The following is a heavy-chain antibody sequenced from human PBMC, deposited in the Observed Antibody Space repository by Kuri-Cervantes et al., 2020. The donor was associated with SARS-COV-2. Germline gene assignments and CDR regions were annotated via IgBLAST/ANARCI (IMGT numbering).Heavy chain of an antibody. Sequence: SETLSLTCTVSGGSISSSSNDWGWVRQSPGKGLGWIGSISYSGSSDSNPSLKSRVTISMDTSKNQFSLKLSSVTAADTAVYYCASPGGGSRYYFDYWGQGTLVTVSS. D-gene: IGHD2-15*01. CDR2: ISYSGSS. V-gene: IGHV4-39*07. CDR1: GGSISSSSND. J-gene: IGHJ4*02. CDR3: ASPGGGSRYYFDY.